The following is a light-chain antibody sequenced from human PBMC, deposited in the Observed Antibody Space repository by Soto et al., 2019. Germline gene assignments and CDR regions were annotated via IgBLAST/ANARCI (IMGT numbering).Light chain of an antibody. J-gene: IGKJ1*01. CDR3: QHYNNGPR. Sequence: ETVMTQSPATLSVSPGEGANLSCRASQTINNNLAWYQQKPGQAPRLLIYGASRRATGVPARFSGSGSGTEFTLTISSLQSEDFAVYYCQHYNNGPRFGQGTKVDVK. CDR2: GAS. CDR1: QTINNN. V-gene: IGKV3-15*01.